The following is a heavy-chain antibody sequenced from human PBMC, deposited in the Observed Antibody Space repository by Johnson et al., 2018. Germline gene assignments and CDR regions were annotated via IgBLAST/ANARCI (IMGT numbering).Heavy chain of an antibody. J-gene: IGHJ3*02. CDR3: ARLGRYGGGDCYPTGTFDI. Sequence: VQLVESGAEVKKPGESLKISCKGSGYSFTSYWIGWVRQMPGKGLEWMGIIYPGDSDTRYSPSFQGQVTISAAKSISTAYLQWSSLKASDTARYYCARLGRYGGGDCYPTGTFDIWGQGTMVTVSS. CDR1: GYSFTSYW. D-gene: IGHD2-21*02. V-gene: IGHV5-51*03. CDR2: IYPGDSDT.